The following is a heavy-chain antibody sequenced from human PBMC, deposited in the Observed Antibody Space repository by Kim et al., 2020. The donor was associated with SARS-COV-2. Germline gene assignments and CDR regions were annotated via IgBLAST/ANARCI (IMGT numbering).Heavy chain of an antibody. CDR1: GFTFTSSA. D-gene: IGHD1-7*01. V-gene: IGHV1-58*01. CDR3: AADPITGTTSVYYYYGMDV. Sequence: SVKVSCKASGFTFTSSAVQWVRQARGQRLEWIGWIVVGSGNTNYAQKFQERVTITRDMSTSTAYMELSSLRSEDTAVYYCAADPITGTTSVYYYYGMDVWGQGTTVTVSS. J-gene: IGHJ6*02. CDR2: IVVGSGNT.